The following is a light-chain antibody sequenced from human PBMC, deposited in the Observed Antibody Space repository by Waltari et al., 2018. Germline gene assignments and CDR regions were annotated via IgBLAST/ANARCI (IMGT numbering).Light chain of an antibody. CDR3: QTWGTGFVV. CDR2: LDSDGSH. J-gene: IGLJ2*01. V-gene: IGLV4-69*01. Sequence: QLALTQSPSASASLGAAVKLACTQSSGHSDYSIEWHQQQPEKGPRYLMKLDSDGSHTMGDGIPHRFSGSSSGAERYLTISSLQYEDEADYYCQTWGTGFVVFGGGTKLTVL. CDR1: SGHSDYS.